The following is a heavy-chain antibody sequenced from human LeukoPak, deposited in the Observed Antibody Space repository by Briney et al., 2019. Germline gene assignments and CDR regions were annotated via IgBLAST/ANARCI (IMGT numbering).Heavy chain of an antibody. CDR1: GFTFSTYW. CDR3: AKETTYYYYYYMDV. D-gene: IGHD4-11*01. CDR2: MKWDGGEI. Sequence: GGSLRLSCAASGFTFSTYWMTWVRQAPGKGLEWVANMKWDGGEIHYVDSVKGRFTISRDNSKNTLYLQMNSLRAEDTAVYYCAKETTYYYYYYMDVWGKGTTVTVSS. J-gene: IGHJ6*03. V-gene: IGHV3-7*01.